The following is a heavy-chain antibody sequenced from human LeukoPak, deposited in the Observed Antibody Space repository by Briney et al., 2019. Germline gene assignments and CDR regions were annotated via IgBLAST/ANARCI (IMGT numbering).Heavy chain of an antibody. CDR3: AKAEGATFYYYGVDV. Sequence: GGSLRLSCAASGFIVSSNYMGWVRQAPGKGLEWVSTISSGGGDTYIADSVKGRFTISRDNSKYTLYLQMNRLRADDTAVYYCAKAEGATFYYYGVDVWGQGTTVTVSS. CDR1: GFIVSSNY. J-gene: IGHJ6*02. V-gene: IGHV3-23*01. CDR2: ISSGGGDT.